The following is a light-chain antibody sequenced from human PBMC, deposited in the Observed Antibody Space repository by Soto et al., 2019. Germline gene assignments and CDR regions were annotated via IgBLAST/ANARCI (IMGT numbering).Light chain of an antibody. CDR2: GAS. CDR1: QSVSSSY. V-gene: IGKV3-20*01. J-gene: IGKJ4*01. Sequence: EVMMTQFPDTVSVTPGETVTLSCGASQSVSSSYLAWYQQKPGQAPRLLIYGASSRATGIPDRFSGSGSGTDFTLTISRLEPEDFAVYYCQQYGSSPPITFGGGTKVDIK. CDR3: QQYGSSPPIT.